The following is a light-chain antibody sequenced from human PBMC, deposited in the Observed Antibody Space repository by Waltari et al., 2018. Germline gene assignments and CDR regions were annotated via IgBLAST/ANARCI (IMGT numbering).Light chain of an antibody. Sequence: EIVMTQSPATLSVSPGERATLSCRASQSVSSNLAWYQQKHCQAPRLLIYGASTRATGIPARFSGSGSGTEFTLTISSLQSEDFAVYYCQQYNNWPPGTFGQGTKLEIK. J-gene: IGKJ2*02. V-gene: IGKV3-15*01. CDR2: GAS. CDR1: QSVSSN. CDR3: QQYNNWPPGT.